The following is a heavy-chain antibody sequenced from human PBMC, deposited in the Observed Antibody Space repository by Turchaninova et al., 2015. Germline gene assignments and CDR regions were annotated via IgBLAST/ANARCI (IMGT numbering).Heavy chain of an antibody. J-gene: IGHJ4*02. CDR2: ISSSSSTI. CDR3: TLTGSSLGY. V-gene: IGHV3-48*04. Sequence: EVQLGESGVGLVQPGGSLRLSCAAPGFTFSSYSMNWVRQAPGKGLEWVSYISSSSSTIYYADSVKGRFTTSRDNAKNSLYLQMNGLRAEDTAVYYCTLTGSSLGYWGQGTLVTVSS. CDR1: GFTFSSYS. D-gene: IGHD3-9*01.